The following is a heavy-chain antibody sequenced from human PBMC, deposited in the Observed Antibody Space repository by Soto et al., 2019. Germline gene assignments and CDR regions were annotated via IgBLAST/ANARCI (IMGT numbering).Heavy chain of an antibody. D-gene: IGHD5-12*01. J-gene: IGHJ4*02. CDR1: GFTFSDYY. CDR2: ITRSSTYT. Sequence: QVQLVESGGGLVKPGGSLRLSCAASGFTFSDYYMSWIREAPGKGLEWVSYITRSSTYTNYADSVKGRLTISRDNATNSLYLQMNSLRAEDTAVYYCARPQGGGYDLNYWGQGTLVTVSS. V-gene: IGHV3-11*05. CDR3: ARPQGGGYDLNY.